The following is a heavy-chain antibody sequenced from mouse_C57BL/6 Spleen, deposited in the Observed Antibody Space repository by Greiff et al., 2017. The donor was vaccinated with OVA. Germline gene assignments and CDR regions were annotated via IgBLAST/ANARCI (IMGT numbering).Heavy chain of an antibody. CDR1: GYTFTSYW. CDR3: ARSDYYDYDRYYFDY. CDR2: IDPSDSYT. Sequence: QVQLQQPGAELVKPGASVKLSCKASGYTFTSYWMQWVKQRPGQGLEWIGEIDPSDSYTNYNQKFKGKATLTVDTSSSTAYMQLSSLTSEDSAVYYCARSDYYDYDRYYFDYWGKGTTLTVSS. J-gene: IGHJ2*01. D-gene: IGHD2-4*01. V-gene: IGHV1-50*01.